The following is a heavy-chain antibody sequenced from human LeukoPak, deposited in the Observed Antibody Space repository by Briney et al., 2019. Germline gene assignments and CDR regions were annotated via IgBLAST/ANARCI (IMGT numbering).Heavy chain of an antibody. V-gene: IGHV4-34*01. Sequence: PSETLSLTCAVSGGSFSGYYWSWIRQPPGKGLEWIGEINHSGSTNYNPSLKSRVTISVDTSKNQFSLKLSSVTAADTAVYYCARHFVERQQLVLFYYWGQGTLVTVSS. CDR3: ARHFVERQQLVLFYY. CDR2: INHSGST. CDR1: GGSFSGYY. J-gene: IGHJ4*02. D-gene: IGHD6-13*01.